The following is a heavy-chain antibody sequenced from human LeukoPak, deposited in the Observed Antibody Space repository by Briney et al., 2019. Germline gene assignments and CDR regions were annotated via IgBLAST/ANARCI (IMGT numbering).Heavy chain of an antibody. CDR3: AKDALFPDYALDY. D-gene: IGHD4-17*01. V-gene: IGHV3-23*01. Sequence: PGGSLRLSCAASGFTFSSYAMSSVRQAPGKGLEWVSPISGSGGSTHYADSVKGRFTLSRDNSKNTLYLQMNSLTAEDTAVYYCAKDALFPDYALDYWGQGTLVTVSS. J-gene: IGHJ4*02. CDR2: ISGSGGST. CDR1: GFTFSSYA.